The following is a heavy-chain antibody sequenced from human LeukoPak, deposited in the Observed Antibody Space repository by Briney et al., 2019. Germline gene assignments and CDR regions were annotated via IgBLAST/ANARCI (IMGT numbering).Heavy chain of an antibody. CDR2: ISGSGNST. V-gene: IGHV3-23*01. Sequence: PEGALRLSCAASGLTFSGSAMSSVRQAPGKGREWGSLISGSGNSTYYEDSVKGRFTISRDNSKHTLYLQMNSLRAEDTAVYYCAKDRIGEYQLPLDYWGQRTLVSVS. CDR1: GLTFSGSA. CDR3: AKDRIGEYQLPLDY. D-gene: IGHD2-2*01. J-gene: IGHJ4*02.